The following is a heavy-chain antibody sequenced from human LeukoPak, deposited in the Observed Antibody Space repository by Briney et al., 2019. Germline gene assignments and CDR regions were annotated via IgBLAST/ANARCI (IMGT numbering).Heavy chain of an antibody. V-gene: IGHV1-69*01. D-gene: IGHD6-13*01. J-gene: IGHJ6*02. CDR2: IIPIFGTA. CDR1: GGTFSSYA. Sequence: SVKVSCKASGGTFSSYAISWVRQAPGQGLEWMGGIIPIFGTANYAQKFQGRVTITADESTSTAYMELSSLRSEDTAVYYCARDGGVAAAGFPPHYYYYGMDVWGQGTTVTVSS. CDR3: ARDGGVAAAGFPPHYYYYGMDV.